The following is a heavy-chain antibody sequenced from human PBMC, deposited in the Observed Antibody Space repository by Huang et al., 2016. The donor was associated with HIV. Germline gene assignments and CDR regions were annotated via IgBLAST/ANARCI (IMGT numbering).Heavy chain of an antibody. CDR3: AISGTYSGDFDI. D-gene: IGHD1-26*01. Sequence: QVQLVQSGSELKEPGASVKVSCKASEYTFTHGFNRVGQAPGQGLEWRGLINTNTGTPTYAQGITGRFVFSFDTSGDTAYLHITNLRADDTAVYYCAISGTYSGDFDIWGQGTLVSVS. CDR2: INTNTGTP. V-gene: IGHV7-4-1*02. J-gene: IGHJ3*02. CDR1: EYTFTHG.